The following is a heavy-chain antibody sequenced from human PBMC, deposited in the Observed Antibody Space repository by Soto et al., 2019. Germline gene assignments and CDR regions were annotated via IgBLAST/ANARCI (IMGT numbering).Heavy chain of an antibody. CDR3: ARAGPVTIGRENLDYYYYYMDV. J-gene: IGHJ6*03. CDR1: GFTFSSYS. D-gene: IGHD3-10*01. CDR2: ISSSSSTI. V-gene: IGHV3-48*01. Sequence: EVQLVESGGGLVQPGGSLRLSCAASGFTFSSYSMNWVRQAPGKGLEWVSYISSSSSTIYYADSVKGRFTISRDNAKNSLYLQMNSLRAEDTAVYYWARAGPVTIGRENLDYYYYYMDVWGKGTTVTVSS.